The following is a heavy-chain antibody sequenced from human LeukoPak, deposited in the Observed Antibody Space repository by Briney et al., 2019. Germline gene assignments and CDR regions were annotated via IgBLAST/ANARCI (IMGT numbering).Heavy chain of an antibody. J-gene: IGHJ4*02. V-gene: IGHV3-33*01. Sequence: GGSLRLSCPASGFSFSTYGMHWVRQAPGKGLEWVPLIWNAGTSTCYADSVKGRFTMSRDNSKNTLYLQMNSLRAEDTAVYYCVGDTPPGGDYYLDYWGQGTLVIVSS. CDR3: VGDTPPGGDYYLDY. CDR1: GFSFSTYG. D-gene: IGHD3-16*01. CDR2: IWNAGTST.